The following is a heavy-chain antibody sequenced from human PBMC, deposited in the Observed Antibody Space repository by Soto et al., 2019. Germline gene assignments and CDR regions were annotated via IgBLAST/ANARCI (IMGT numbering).Heavy chain of an antibody. V-gene: IGHV4-59*08. CDR3: ASQPLGYCTNGVCQMTDY. CDR1: GVSISSYY. CDR2: IYYSGST. D-gene: IGHD2-8*01. J-gene: IGHJ4*02. Sequence: SETLSLTCTVSGVSISSYYWSWIRQPPGKGLEWIGYIYYSGSTNYNPSLKSRVTISVDTSKNQFSLKLSSVTAADTAVYYCASQPLGYCTNGVCQMTDYWGQGTLVTVSS.